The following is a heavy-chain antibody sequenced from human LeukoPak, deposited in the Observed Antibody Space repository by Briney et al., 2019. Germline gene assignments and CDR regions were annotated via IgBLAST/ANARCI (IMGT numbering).Heavy chain of an antibody. CDR1: GGSISSSSYY. J-gene: IGHJ5*02. V-gene: IGHV4-61*02. Sequence: SETLSLTCTVSGGSISSSSYYWSWIRQPAGKGLEWIGRIYTSGSTNYNPSLKSRVTMSVDTSKNQFSLKLSSVTAADTAVYYCARDSGYCSSTSCSPANWFDPWGQGTLVTVSS. CDR3: ARDSGYCSSTSCSPANWFDP. D-gene: IGHD2-2*03. CDR2: IYTSGST.